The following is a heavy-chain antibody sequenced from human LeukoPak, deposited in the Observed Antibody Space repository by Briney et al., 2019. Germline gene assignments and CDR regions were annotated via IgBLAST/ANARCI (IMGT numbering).Heavy chain of an antibody. CDR2: ISDNGGDR. CDR1: GFTFNSYA. J-gene: IGHJ4*02. D-gene: IGHD1-1*01. V-gene: IGHV3-23*01. Sequence: PGGSLRLSCAASGFTFNSYAMSWVRQAPGKGLEWVSAISDNGGDRKYADSVKGRFTISRDNSKNTLFLQMNSLRVEDTAIYYCGKDWKLDYWGQGALVTVSS. CDR3: GKDWKLDY.